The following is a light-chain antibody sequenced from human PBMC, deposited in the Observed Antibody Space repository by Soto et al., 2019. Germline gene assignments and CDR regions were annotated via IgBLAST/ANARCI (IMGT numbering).Light chain of an antibody. CDR2: GAS. CDR1: QTISSSY. J-gene: IGKJ2*01. V-gene: IGKV3-20*01. CDR3: PQYGGSPPYT. Sequence: VLTQSPGTLSLSPGERATISCRASQTISSSYLAWYQHKPGQAPRLLIYGASSRATGIPHRFSGSGSGTDFTPTISRLEPEACGVYYCPQYGGSPPYTFGQGTRLEIK.